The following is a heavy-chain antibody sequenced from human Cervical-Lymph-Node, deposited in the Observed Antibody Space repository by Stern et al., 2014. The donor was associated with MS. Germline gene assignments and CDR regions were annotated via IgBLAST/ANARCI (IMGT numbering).Heavy chain of an antibody. Sequence: QVQLQESGPGLVKPSQTLSLSCSVSGGSITSGSYYWTWIRQPAGKGPEWIGSIYTTGTTTYNPSRNSGFPMSLDPSATRFPLKVIAVTAADTAVYYCARGGEGWNSYYFDYWGQGTLVTVSS. D-gene: IGHD1-7*01. CDR1: GGSITSGSYY. CDR3: ARGGEGWNSYYFDY. J-gene: IGHJ4*02. V-gene: IGHV4-61*02. CDR2: IYTTGTT.